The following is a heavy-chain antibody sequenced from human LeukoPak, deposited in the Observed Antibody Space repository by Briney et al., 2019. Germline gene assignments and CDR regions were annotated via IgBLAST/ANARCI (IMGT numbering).Heavy chain of an antibody. J-gene: IGHJ4*02. Sequence: GGSLRLSCAASGFTFGNAWMSWVRQAPGKGLEWVGRIKSKTYGGTTDYAAPVKGRFTISRDDSKNTVYLQMNSLKTEDTGVYHCSTATSYWGQGSLVTVSS. CDR2: IKSKTYGGTT. V-gene: IGHV3-15*01. CDR1: GFTFGNAW. CDR3: STATSY.